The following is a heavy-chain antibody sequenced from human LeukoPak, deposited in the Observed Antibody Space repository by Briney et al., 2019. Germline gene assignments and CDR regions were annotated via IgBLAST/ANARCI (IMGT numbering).Heavy chain of an antibody. J-gene: IGHJ4*02. CDR1: GGSISTSNYY. V-gene: IGHV4-39*07. Sequence: PSETLSLTCTVSGGSISTSNYYWSWIRQPPGKGLEWIGEINHSGSTNYNPSLKSRVTISVDTSKNQFSLKLSSVTAADTAVYYCASHYYDSSGYPRLGDYWGQGTLVTVSS. CDR2: INHSGST. D-gene: IGHD3-22*01. CDR3: ASHYYDSSGYPRLGDY.